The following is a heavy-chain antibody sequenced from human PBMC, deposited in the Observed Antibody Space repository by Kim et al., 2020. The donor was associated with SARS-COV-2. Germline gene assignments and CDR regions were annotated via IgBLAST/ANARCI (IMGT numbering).Heavy chain of an antibody. V-gene: IGHV4-31*01. D-gene: IGHD3-22*01. J-gene: IGHJ4*02. CDR1: GGSISSGGYY. CDR3: ARAPIVVVITHFDY. CDR2: IYYSGST. Sequence: SETLSLTCTVSGGSISSGGYYWSWIRQHPGKGLEWIGYIYYSGSTYYNPSLKSQVTISVDTSKNQFSLKLSSVTAADTAVYYCARAPIVVVITHFDYWGQGTLVTVSS.